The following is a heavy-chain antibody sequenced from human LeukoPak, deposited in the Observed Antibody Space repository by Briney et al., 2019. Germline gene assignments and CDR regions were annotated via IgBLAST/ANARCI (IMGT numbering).Heavy chain of an antibody. J-gene: IGHJ4*02. CDR1: GFSFSNYA. CDR3: AKDLVVGATTCRFDY. CDR2: ISGSGGSI. V-gene: IGHV3-23*01. Sequence: GGSLRLSCAASGFSFSNYAMSWVRQAPGKGLEWVSVISGSGGSIYYADSVKGRFTISRDNSKNTLFLQMNSLRAEDTAVYYCAKDLVVGATTCRFDYWGQGTLVTVSS. D-gene: IGHD1-26*01.